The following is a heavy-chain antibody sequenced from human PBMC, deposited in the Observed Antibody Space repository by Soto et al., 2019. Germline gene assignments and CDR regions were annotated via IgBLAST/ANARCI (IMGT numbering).Heavy chain of an antibody. V-gene: IGHV1-69*02. D-gene: IGHD5-12*01. CDR1: GGTFSSYT. CDR2: IIPILGIA. J-gene: IGHJ4*02. Sequence: ASVKVSCKASGGTFSSYTIGWVRQAPGQGLEWMGRIIPILGIANYAQKFQGRVTITADKSTSTAYMELSSLRSEDTAVYYCASSPPRATIPGGPLDYWGQGTLVTVSS. CDR3: ASSPPRATIPGGPLDY.